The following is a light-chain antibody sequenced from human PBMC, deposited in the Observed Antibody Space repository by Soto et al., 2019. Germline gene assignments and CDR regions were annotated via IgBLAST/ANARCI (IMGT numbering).Light chain of an antibody. CDR2: GAP. CDR1: QSVDRN. J-gene: IGKJ4*01. Sequence: EIVMTQSPGTLSVSTXEXATLSCRASQSVDRNLAWYPQKPGQAPRLLIYGAPIRPTVSPDSFSGSGSGTDFSLTISSLQSEDVAVYYYQQYDSWPLTSGGGTKVEIK. V-gene: IGKV3D-15*01. CDR3: QQYDSWPLT.